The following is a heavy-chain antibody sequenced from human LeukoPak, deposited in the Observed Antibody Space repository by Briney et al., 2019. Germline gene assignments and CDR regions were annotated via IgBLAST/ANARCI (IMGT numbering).Heavy chain of an antibody. CDR1: GGSISSYY. V-gene: IGHV4-59*01. Sequence: PSETLFLTCTVSGGSISSYYWSWIRQPPGKGLEWIGYIYYSGSTNYNPSLKSRVTISVDTSKNQFSLKLSSVTAADTAVYYCARVPAAIYDAFDIWGQGTMVTVSS. J-gene: IGHJ3*02. CDR3: ARVPAAIYDAFDI. D-gene: IGHD2-2*01. CDR2: IYYSGST.